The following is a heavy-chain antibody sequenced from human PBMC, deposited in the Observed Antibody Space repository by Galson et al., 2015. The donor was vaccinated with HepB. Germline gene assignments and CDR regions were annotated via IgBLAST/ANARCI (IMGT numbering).Heavy chain of an antibody. D-gene: IGHD4-11*01. J-gene: IGHJ6*02. CDR2: ISYDGSNK. Sequence: SLRLSCAASGFTFSSYGMHWVRQAPGKGLEWVAVISYDGSNKYYADSVKGRFTISRDNSKNTLYLQMNSLRAEDTAVYYCAKDRRSYSNSFYYYYYGMDVWGQGTTVTVSS. CDR3: AKDRRSYSNSFYYYYYGMDV. CDR1: GFTFSSYG. V-gene: IGHV3-30*18.